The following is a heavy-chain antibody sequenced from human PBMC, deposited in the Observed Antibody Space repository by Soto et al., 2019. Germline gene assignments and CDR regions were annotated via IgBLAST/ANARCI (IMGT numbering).Heavy chain of an antibody. CDR2: ISWNSGSI. V-gene: IGHV3-9*01. CDR3: AILTTVXTFQDAFDI. Sequence: EVQLVESGGGLVQPGRSLRLSCAASGFTFDDYAMHWVRQAPGKGLEWVSGISWNSGSIGYADSVKGRFTISRDNAKNSLYLQMNSLRAEDTALYYCAILTTVXTFQDAFDIWGQGTMVTVSS. CDR1: GFTFDDYA. D-gene: IGHD4-17*01. J-gene: IGHJ3*02.